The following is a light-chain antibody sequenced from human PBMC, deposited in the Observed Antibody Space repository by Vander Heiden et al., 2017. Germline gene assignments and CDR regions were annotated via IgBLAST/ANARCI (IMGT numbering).Light chain of an antibody. Sequence: QSALTQPASVSGSPGQSITISCTGTSSDVGASNYVSWYQQHPDKAPKLIIYDVTNRPSGVSNRFSGSKSGNTASLTISGLQAEDEADYYCSSYSSNDPWVFGGGTKLTVL. J-gene: IGLJ3*02. V-gene: IGLV2-14*01. CDR2: DVT. CDR1: SSDVGASNY. CDR3: SSYSSNDPWV.